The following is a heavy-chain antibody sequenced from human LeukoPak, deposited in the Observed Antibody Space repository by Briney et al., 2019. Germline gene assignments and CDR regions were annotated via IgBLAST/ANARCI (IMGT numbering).Heavy chain of an antibody. CDR2: IYYSGST. V-gene: IGHV4-59*12. CDR1: GGSISSYY. CDR3: ARGLDIVVVPAAVFMDV. J-gene: IGHJ6*03. Sequence: SETLSLTCTVSGGSISSYYWSWIRQPPGKGLEWIGYIYYSGSTNYNPSLKSRVTISVDTSKNQFSLKLSSVTAADTAVYYCARGLDIVVVPAAVFMDVWGKGTTVTVSS. D-gene: IGHD2-2*03.